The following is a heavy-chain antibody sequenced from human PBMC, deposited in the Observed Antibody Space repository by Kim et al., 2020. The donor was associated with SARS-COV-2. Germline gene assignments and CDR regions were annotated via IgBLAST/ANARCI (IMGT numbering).Heavy chain of an antibody. Sequence: GGSLRLSCAASGFTFSSYAMSWVRQAPGKGLEWVSAISGSGGSTYYADSVKGRFTISRDNSKNTLYLQMNSLRAEDTAVYYCAKDGMSITRVQLPSHDAFDIWGQGTMVTVSS. CDR3: AKDGMSITRVQLPSHDAFDI. D-gene: IGHD2-2*01. CDR2: ISGSGGST. J-gene: IGHJ3*02. CDR1: GFTFSSYA. V-gene: IGHV3-23*01.